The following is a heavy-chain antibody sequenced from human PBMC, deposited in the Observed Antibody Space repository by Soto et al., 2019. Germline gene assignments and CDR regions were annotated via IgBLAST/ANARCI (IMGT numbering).Heavy chain of an antibody. V-gene: IGHV3-33*01. J-gene: IGHJ4*02. CDR3: ARDKAAHFAS. D-gene: IGHD6-13*01. CDR1: GFTFSSYG. Sequence: QVQLVESGGGVVQPGRSLRLSCAASGFTFSSYGMHWVRQAPGKGLEWVAVIWYAGSNKYYADSVKGRFTISRDNSKNTLYLQMSSLRAEDTAVYYCARDKAAHFASWGQGTLVTVSS. CDR2: IWYAGSNK.